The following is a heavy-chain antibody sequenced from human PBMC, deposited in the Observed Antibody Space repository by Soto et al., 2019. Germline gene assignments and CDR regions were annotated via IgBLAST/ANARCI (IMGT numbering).Heavy chain of an antibody. CDR1: GFTFSSYS. V-gene: IGHV3-23*01. Sequence: EVQLLESGGGLVQPGGSLRLSCAASGFTFSSYSMNWVRQAPGKGLEWGAGVGGGGDNTFYADSVKGRFTISRDDSQNPLYLQMNSLRAEDTAVYFCAKRDSGSGRSPPLINYWGQGTLVTVS. D-gene: IGHD3-10*01. CDR2: VGGGGDNT. J-gene: IGHJ4*02. CDR3: AKRDSGSGRSPPLINY.